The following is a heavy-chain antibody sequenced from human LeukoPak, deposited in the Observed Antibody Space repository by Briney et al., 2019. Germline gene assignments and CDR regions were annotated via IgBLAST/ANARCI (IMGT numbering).Heavy chain of an antibody. Sequence: GGSLRLSCAASGFTFSSYAMSWVRQAPGKGLEWVSYISSSGSTIYYADSVKGRFTISRDNAKNSLYLQMNSLRAEDTAVYYCARVADCGGDCYAFDYWGQGTLVTVSS. CDR1: GFTFSSYA. CDR2: ISSSGSTI. CDR3: ARVADCGGDCYAFDY. J-gene: IGHJ4*02. V-gene: IGHV3-48*04. D-gene: IGHD2-21*02.